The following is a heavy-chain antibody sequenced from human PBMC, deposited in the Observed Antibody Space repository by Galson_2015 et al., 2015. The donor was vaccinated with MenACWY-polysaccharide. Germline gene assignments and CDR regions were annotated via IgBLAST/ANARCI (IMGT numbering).Heavy chain of an antibody. Sequence: SLRLSCAVSGFTFSSYLMTWVRQAPGKGLEWVSAITGSGGATYYVDSVKGRFTISRDNSKNTLYLQMNSLRVEDTAVYYCAKRARVVAAAWYGMDVWGQGTTVTVSS. J-gene: IGHJ6*02. D-gene: IGHD2-15*01. CDR1: GFTFSSYL. CDR3: AKRARVVAAAWYGMDV. V-gene: IGHV3-23*01. CDR2: ITGSGGAT.